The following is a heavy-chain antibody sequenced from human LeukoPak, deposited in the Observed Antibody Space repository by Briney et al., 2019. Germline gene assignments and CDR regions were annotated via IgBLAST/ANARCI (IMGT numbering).Heavy chain of an antibody. CDR1: GFTFDDYG. D-gene: IGHD5-24*01. CDR3: AREPMPTSQNDAFDI. J-gene: IGHJ3*02. Sequence: NPGGSLRLSCAASGFTFDDYGMSWVRQAPGKGLEWVSSISSSSSYIYYADSVKGRFTISRDNAKNSLYLQMNSLRAEDTAVYYCAREPMPTSQNDAFDIWGQGTMVTVSS. V-gene: IGHV3-21*01. CDR2: ISSSSSYI.